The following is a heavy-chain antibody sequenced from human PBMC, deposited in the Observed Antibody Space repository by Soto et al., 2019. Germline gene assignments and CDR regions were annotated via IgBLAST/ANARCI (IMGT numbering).Heavy chain of an antibody. CDR1: VFMFHRYA. CDR2: IRESGGRT. J-gene: IGHJ4*02. CDR3: AKAGDDFWSGYLYYFES. V-gene: IGHV3-23*01. D-gene: IGHD3-3*01. Sequence: GGSLRLSCSASVFMFHRYAMTWVRQAPGKGLEWLSTIRESGGRTDYADSLKGRFTISRDNSKNTVYLQMSSLRPEDTAVYYCAKAGDDFWSGYLYYFESWGQGNLVTVSS.